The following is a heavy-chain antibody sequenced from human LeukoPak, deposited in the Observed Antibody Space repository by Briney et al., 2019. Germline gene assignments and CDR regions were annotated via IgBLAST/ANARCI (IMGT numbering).Heavy chain of an antibody. D-gene: IGHD6-19*01. CDR1: GGSIGNYH. J-gene: IGHJ4*02. Sequence: SETLSLTCTVSGGSIGNYHWSWIRQPAGKGLEWIAQIHSSGSTNYNPPLKSRVSMSIDTTEDQVSLTIRSVTAADTAFYYCARRDINSGWSFDDWGQGILLTVSS. CDR3: ARRDINSGWSFDD. CDR2: IHSSGST. V-gene: IGHV4-4*07.